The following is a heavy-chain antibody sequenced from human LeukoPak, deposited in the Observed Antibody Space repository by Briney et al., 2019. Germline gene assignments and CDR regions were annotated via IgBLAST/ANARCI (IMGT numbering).Heavy chain of an antibody. D-gene: IGHD3-9*01. CDR1: GFTFSSYA. V-gene: IGHV3-23*01. CDR3: ARGVYDILTGYVYWYFDL. J-gene: IGHJ2*01. Sequence: GGSLRLSCAASGFTFSSYAMSWVRQAPGKGLEWVSAISGSGGNTYYSDSVKGRFTISRDNSKNTLYLQMNSLRAEDTVVYYCARGVYDILTGYVYWYFDLWGRGTLVTVSS. CDR2: ISGSGGNT.